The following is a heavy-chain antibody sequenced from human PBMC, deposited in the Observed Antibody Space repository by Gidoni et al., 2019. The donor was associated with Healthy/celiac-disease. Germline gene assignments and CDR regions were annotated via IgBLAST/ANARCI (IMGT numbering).Heavy chain of an antibody. J-gene: IGHJ6*03. CDR1: GGSISSSNW. CDR2: IYHSGST. CDR3: ARESPYLISTSDYYYYYMDV. D-gene: IGHD2-2*01. Sequence: QVQLQESGPGLVKPSGTLSLTCAVSGGSISSSNWWSWVRQPPGKGLEWIGEIYHSGSTNYNPSLKSRVTISVDKSKNQFSLKLSSVTAADTAVYYCARESPYLISTSDYYYYYMDVWGKGTTVTVSS. V-gene: IGHV4-4*02.